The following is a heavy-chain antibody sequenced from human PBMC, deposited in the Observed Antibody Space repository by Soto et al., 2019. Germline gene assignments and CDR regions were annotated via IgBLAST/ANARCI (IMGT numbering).Heavy chain of an antibody. J-gene: IGHJ6*02. Sequence: SETLSLTCTVSGGSISSSSYYWGWIRQPPGKGLEWIGSIYYSGSTYYNPSLKSRVTISVDTSKNQFSLKLSSVTAADTAVYYCASYSSGWYGIRYPHMDAWGQGTTVTV. D-gene: IGHD6-19*01. CDR3: ASYSSGWYGIRYPHMDA. CDR2: IYYSGST. V-gene: IGHV4-39*01. CDR1: GGSISSSSYY.